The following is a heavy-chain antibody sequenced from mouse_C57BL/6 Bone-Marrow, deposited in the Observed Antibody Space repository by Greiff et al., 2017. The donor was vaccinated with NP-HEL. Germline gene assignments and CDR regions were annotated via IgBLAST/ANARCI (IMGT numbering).Heavy chain of an antibody. D-gene: IGHD1-1*01. V-gene: IGHV1-18*01. J-gene: IGHJ4*01. CDR3: ARALTTVVAYYAMDY. CDR2: INPNNGGT. CDR1: GYTFTDYN. Sequence: EVQLQQSGPELVKPGASVKIPCKASGYTFTDYNMDWVKQSHGKSLEWIGDINPNNGGTIYNQKFKGKATLTVDKSSSTAYMELRSLTSEDTAVYYCARALTTVVAYYAMDYWGQGTSVTVSS.